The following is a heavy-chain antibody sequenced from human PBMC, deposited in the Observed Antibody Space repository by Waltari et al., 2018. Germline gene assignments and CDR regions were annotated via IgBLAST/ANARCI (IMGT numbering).Heavy chain of an antibody. CDR1: GGSISSMNYF. D-gene: IGHD3-22*01. J-gene: IGHJ4*02. Sequence: QLQLQESGPGLVKPSETLSLTCSVSGGSISSMNYFWGWIRQPPGKGLEWIGSLYYNGSTYYNPSLQSRVTMSIDAPKNQLSLRLSSVTAADTAVYFCASFSAWDYDLDYWGQGALVTVSS. CDR2: LYYNGST. CDR3: ASFSAWDYDLDY. V-gene: IGHV4-39*01.